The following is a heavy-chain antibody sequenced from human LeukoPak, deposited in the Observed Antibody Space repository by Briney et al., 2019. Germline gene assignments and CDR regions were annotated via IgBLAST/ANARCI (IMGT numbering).Heavy chain of an antibody. J-gene: IGHJ5*02. V-gene: IGHV3-15*01. Sequence: TGGSLRLSCAASGFTFSNAWMSWVRQAPGKGLEWVGRIKSKTDGGTTDYAAPVKGRFTISRDDSKSTLYLQMNSLKTEDTAVYYCTTIATVFSGNWFDPWGQGTLVTVSS. CDR3: TTIATVFSGNWFDP. CDR1: GFTFSNAW. D-gene: IGHD4-11*01. CDR2: IKSKTDGGTT.